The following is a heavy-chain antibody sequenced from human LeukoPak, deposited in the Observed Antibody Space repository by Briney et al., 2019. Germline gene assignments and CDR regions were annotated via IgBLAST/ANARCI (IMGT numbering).Heavy chain of an antibody. Sequence: GGSLRLSCAASGFTFSSYWMSWVRQAPGKGLEWVASIKQDGSEKYYVDSVKGRFTISRDNTKNSLYLQMNSLRAEDTAVYYCAKDSDRLPYYDSSGYYFDYWGQGTLVTVSS. J-gene: IGHJ4*02. CDR2: IKQDGSEK. D-gene: IGHD3-22*01. CDR3: AKDSDRLPYYDSSGYYFDY. CDR1: GFTFSSYW. V-gene: IGHV3-7*01.